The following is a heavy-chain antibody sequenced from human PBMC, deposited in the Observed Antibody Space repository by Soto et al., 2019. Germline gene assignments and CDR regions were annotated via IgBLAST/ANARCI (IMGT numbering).Heavy chain of an antibody. J-gene: IGHJ4*02. CDR1: GGSISRYY. D-gene: IGHD3-22*01. CDR2: IYYSGST. V-gene: IGHV4-59*01. CDR3: ARGYYDSSGYFRPTLYFDY. Sequence: SETLSLTCTVSGGSISRYYWSWIRQPPGKGLEWIGYIYYSGSTNYNPSLKSRVTISVDTSKNQFSLKLSSVTAADTAVYYCARGYYDSSGYFRPTLYFDYWGQGTLVTVSA.